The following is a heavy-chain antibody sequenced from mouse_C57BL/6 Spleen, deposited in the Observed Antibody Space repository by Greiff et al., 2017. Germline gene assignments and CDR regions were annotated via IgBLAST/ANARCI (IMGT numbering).Heavy chain of an antibody. CDR3: ARWGYGSSYSYYAMDY. V-gene: IGHV1-81*01. J-gene: IGHJ4*01. D-gene: IGHD1-1*01. CDR1: GYTFTSYG. Sequence: VKLVESGAELARPGASVKLSCKASGYTFTSYGISWVKQRTGQGLEWIGEIYPRSGNTYYNEKFKGKATLTADKSSSTAYMELRSLTSEDSAVYFCARWGYGSSYSYYAMDYWGQGTSVTVSA. CDR2: IYPRSGNT.